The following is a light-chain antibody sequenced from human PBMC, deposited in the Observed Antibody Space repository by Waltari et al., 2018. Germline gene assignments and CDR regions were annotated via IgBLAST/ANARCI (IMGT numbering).Light chain of an antibody. CDR3: QQAYSTPFT. Sequence: DIQMTQSPSSLSASVGDRVTISCRASQSISTYLNWYQQKPGKAPNLLIHAASSLQSGVPSRFRGSGSGTDCTLTISSLHPEDFATYYCQQAYSTPFTFGPGTAVDIK. V-gene: IGKV1-39*01. CDR1: QSISTY. CDR2: AAS. J-gene: IGKJ3*01.